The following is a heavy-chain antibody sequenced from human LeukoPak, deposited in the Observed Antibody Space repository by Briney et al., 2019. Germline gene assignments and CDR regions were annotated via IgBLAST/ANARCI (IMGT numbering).Heavy chain of an antibody. CDR1: GFTFSSHS. CDR2: ISSSSSTI. CDR3: ARDSAMVGTNWFDP. D-gene: IGHD5-18*01. J-gene: IGHJ5*02. Sequence: GGSLRLSCAASGFTFSSHSMNWVRQAPGKGPEWVSYISSSSSTIYYADSVKGRFTISRDNAKNSLYLQMNSLRAEDTAVYYCARDSAMVGTNWFDPWGQGTLVTVSS. V-gene: IGHV3-48*01.